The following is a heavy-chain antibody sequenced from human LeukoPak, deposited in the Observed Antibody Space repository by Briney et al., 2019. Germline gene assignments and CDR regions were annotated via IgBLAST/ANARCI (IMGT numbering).Heavy chain of an antibody. CDR2: INPKSGGT. CDR1: GYTFTSYG. J-gene: IGHJ6*03. Sequence: ASVKVSCKASGYTFTSYGISWVRQAPGQGLEWMGWINPKSGGTNYAQKFQGRVTMTRDTSISTAYMELSRLRSDDTAVYYCARDSSSSEYYYYMDVWGKGTTVTVSS. CDR3: ARDSSSSEYYYYMDV. D-gene: IGHD6-6*01. V-gene: IGHV1-2*02.